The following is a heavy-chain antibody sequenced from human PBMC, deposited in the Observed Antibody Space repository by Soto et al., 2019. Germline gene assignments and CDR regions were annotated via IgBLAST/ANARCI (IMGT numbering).Heavy chain of an antibody. J-gene: IGHJ4*02. CDR1: GDSVSSNSAA. CDR3: ARLFYCANGVCYRPFDY. V-gene: IGHV6-1*01. D-gene: IGHD2-8*01. CDR2: TYYRSKWYN. Sequence: SQTLSLTCAISGDSVSSNSAAWTWIRQSPSRGLEWLGRTYYRSKWYNDYAVSVKSRININPDTSKNQFSLQLNSVTPEDTAVYYCARLFYCANGVCYRPFDYWGQGTLVTVSS.